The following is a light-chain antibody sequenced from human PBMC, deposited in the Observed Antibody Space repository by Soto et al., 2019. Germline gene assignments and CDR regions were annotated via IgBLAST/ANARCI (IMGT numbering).Light chain of an antibody. CDR2: GNN. J-gene: IGLJ1*01. CDR3: QSYDSSLSGYV. CDR1: SANIGAAYN. Sequence: HSVLTEPPSVPCAPGHIVTISFTGSSANIGAAYNVDWYQQLPGTAPKLLIYGNNNRPSGVPARFSGSKSGTSASLAIAGLQAEDEGDYYCQSYDSSLSGYVFGTGTKVTVL. V-gene: IGLV1-40*01.